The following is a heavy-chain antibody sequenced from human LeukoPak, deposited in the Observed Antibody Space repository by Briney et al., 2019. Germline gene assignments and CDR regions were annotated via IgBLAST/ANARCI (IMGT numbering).Heavy chain of an antibody. CDR2: IKQDGGET. V-gene: IGHV3-7*01. J-gene: IGHJ4*02. Sequence: GGSLRLSCAASRFIFSNYWMTWVRQAPGKGLQWVASIKQDGGETHYVDSVKGRFTVSRDNSKNTLYLQMNSLRAEDTAVYYCAKGRGWFGELFTFDYWGQGTLVTVSS. D-gene: IGHD3-10*01. CDR1: RFIFSNYW. CDR3: AKGRGWFGELFTFDY.